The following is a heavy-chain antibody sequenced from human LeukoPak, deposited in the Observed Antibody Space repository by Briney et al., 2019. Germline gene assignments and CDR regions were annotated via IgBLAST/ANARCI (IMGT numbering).Heavy chain of an antibody. Sequence: GESLKISCKGSGYSFTSYWIGWVRQMPGKGLEWMGIIYPGDSDTRYSPSFQGQVTISADKSIGTAYLQWSSLKASDTAMYYCARVGYCSGGSCSGFDPWGQGTLVTVSS. D-gene: IGHD2-15*01. CDR2: IYPGDSDT. V-gene: IGHV5-51*01. J-gene: IGHJ5*02. CDR3: ARVGYCSGGSCSGFDP. CDR1: GYSFTSYW.